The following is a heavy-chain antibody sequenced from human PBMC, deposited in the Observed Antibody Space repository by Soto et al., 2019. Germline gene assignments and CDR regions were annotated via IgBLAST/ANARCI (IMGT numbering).Heavy chain of an antibody. CDR1: GFTFSSYA. D-gene: IGHD6-13*01. Sequence: GGSLRLSCAASGFTFSSYAMRWVRQAPGKGLEWVSAISGSGGSTYYADSVKGRFTISRDNSKNTLYLQMNSLRAEDTAVYYCAITRTGYSSSCPGYWGQGTLVTVSS. CDR2: ISGSGGST. J-gene: IGHJ4*02. CDR3: AITRTGYSSSCPGY. V-gene: IGHV3-23*01.